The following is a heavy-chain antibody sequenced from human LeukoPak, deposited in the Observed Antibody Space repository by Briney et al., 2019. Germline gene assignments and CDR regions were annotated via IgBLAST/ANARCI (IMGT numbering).Heavy chain of an antibody. CDR1: GFTFSNHA. V-gene: IGHV3-64*01. CDR2: ISSNGDKT. Sequence: PGGSLRLPCVASGFTFSNHATHWVRQAPGKGLEYVSVISSNGDKTYYTNSVRGRFTVSRDNSKNTMYLQMGSLRPDDTAVYYCARAHKKSVTMIVRNKRPFDYWGQGTLVTVSS. D-gene: IGHD3-22*01. CDR3: ARAHKKSVTMIVRNKRPFDY. J-gene: IGHJ4*02.